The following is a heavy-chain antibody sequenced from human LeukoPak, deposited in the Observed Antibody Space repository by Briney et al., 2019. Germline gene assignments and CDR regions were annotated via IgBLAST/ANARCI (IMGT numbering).Heavy chain of an antibody. CDR1: GGTFANYA. J-gene: IGHJ3*02. V-gene: IGHV1-69*06. CDR3: AREYQKEYGGNERVFDI. Sequence: PESSVKVSCKSSGGTFANYAINWVRQAPGQGLEWMGGIIPIFASTNYAQKFQGRVTITADKSTSTVYMELSSLRSEDTAVYYCAREYQKEYGGNERVFDIWGQGTMVTVSS. D-gene: IGHD4-23*01. CDR2: IIPIFAST.